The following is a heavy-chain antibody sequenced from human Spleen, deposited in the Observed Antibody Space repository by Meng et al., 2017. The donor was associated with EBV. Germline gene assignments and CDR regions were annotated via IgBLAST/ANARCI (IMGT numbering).Heavy chain of an antibody. Sequence: LALRETCPGLLAPSEPLSLPCTVSGCSVSGVSYDWGWIRQPPGKGLEWIGSIHYSGTTYYKLSLKSRVTISADTSKNQFSLRLGSVTAADTAVYYCARHINSGWYESATFDYWGQGTLVTVPS. J-gene: IGHJ4*02. D-gene: IGHD6-19*01. CDR2: IHYSGTT. V-gene: IGHV4-39*01. CDR1: GCSVSGVSYD. CDR3: ARHINSGWYESATFDY.